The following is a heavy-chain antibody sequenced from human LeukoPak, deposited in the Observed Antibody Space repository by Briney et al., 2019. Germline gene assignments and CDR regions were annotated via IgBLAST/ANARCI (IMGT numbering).Heavy chain of an antibody. CDR1: GFTFSSYA. CDR2: ISGSGGST. Sequence: GGSLRLSCAASGFTFSSYAMSWVRQAPGKGLEWVSAISGSGGSTYYADSVKGRFTISRNNSKNTLYLQMNNLRAEDTAVYYCAKDPLHYYDSKGDWFDPWGQGTLVTVSS. J-gene: IGHJ5*02. D-gene: IGHD3-22*01. CDR3: AKDPLHYYDSKGDWFDP. V-gene: IGHV3-23*01.